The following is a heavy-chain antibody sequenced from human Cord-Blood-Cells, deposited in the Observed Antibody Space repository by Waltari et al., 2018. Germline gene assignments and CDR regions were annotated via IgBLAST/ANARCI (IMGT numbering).Heavy chain of an antibody. CDR2: INAGNGNT. CDR1: GYTFTSYA. V-gene: IGHV1-3*01. CDR3: VGSLWELDAFDI. J-gene: IGHJ3*02. Sequence: QVQLVQSGAEVKKPGASVKVSCKASGYTFTSYAMHWVRQAPGQRLEWMGWINAGNGNTKYSQKFQGRVTITRDTSASTAYMELSSLRSEDTAVYYCVGSLWELDAFDIWGQGTIVTVSS. D-gene: IGHD1-7*01.